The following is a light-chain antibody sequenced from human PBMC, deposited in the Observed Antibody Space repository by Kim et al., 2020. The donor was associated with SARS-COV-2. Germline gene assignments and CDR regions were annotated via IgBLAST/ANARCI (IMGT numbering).Light chain of an antibody. CDR2: GKN. V-gene: IGLV3-19*01. Sequence: LGQTVRITCQGDSLRSYYASWYQQKPGRAPVLVIYGKNNRPSGIPDRFSGSSSGNTASLTITGAQAEDEADYYCNSRDSSGNLWVFGGGTQLTVL. J-gene: IGLJ3*02. CDR1: SLRSYY. CDR3: NSRDSSGNLWV.